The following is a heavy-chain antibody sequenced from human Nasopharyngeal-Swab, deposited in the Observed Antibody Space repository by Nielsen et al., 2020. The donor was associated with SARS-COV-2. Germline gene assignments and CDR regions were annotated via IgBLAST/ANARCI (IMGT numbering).Heavy chain of an antibody. D-gene: IGHD3-22*01. CDR3: AFTGPYDSSGNYFDY. CDR2: FDPEDGET. Sequence: ASVKVSCKVSGYTLTELSMHWVRQAPGKGLEWMGGFDPEDGETIYAQKFQGRVTMTEDTSTDTAYMELSSLRSEDTAVYYCAFTGPYDSSGNYFDYWGQGTLVTVSS. V-gene: IGHV1-24*01. J-gene: IGHJ4*02. CDR1: GYTLTELS.